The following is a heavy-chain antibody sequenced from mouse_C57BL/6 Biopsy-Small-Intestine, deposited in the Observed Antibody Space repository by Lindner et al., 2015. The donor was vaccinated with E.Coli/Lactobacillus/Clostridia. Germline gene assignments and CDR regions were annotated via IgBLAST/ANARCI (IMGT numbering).Heavy chain of an antibody. J-gene: IGHJ1*01. CDR1: GHTFSTNA. D-gene: IGHD6-1*01. CDR3: ARDMSTATFDV. V-gene: IGHV9-3*02. CDR2: INTNTGNP. Sequence: VKVSCKASGHTFSTNAMNWVRQAPGQGLEWMGWINTNTGNPSYAQGFTGRFVFSLDTSVTTAYLQISSLKTEDTAVYFCARDMSTATFDVWGQGTMVSVSS.